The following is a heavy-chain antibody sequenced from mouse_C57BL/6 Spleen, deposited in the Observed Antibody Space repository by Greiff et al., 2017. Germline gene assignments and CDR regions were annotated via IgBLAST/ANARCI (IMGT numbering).Heavy chain of an antibody. CDR2: IDPSDTST. V-gene: IGHV1-50*01. D-gene: IGHD1-1*01. Sequence: QVQLQQPGAELVKPGASVKLSCKASGYTFTSYWMQWVKQRPGQGLEWIGQIDPSDTSTNYNQKFKGKATLTVDTSSSTAYMQLSSLTSEDSAVYYCARSGGSSFFDYWGQGTTLTVSS. CDR1: GYTFTSYW. CDR3: ARSGGSSFFDY. J-gene: IGHJ2*01.